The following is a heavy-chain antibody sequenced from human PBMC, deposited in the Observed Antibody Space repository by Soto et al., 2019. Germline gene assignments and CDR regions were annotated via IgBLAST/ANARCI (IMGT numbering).Heavy chain of an antibody. J-gene: IGHJ4*02. V-gene: IGHV3-23*01. D-gene: IGHD6-13*01. Sequence: EVQLLESGGCLVQPWGSLRIPCASSGFTFSSYSMSWVRQAPGKGLEWVSAISGSGGSTYYSDSVKGRFTITRDNSKNPLYLKMNSMRAEDTAVYYCANSPRSSSWDDFDYWGQGTLVTVSS. CDR1: GFTFSSYS. CDR2: ISGSGGST. CDR3: ANSPRSSSWDDFDY.